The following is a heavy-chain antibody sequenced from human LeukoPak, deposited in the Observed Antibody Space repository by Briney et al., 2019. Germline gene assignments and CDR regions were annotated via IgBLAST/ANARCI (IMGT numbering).Heavy chain of an antibody. D-gene: IGHD6-6*01. J-gene: IGHJ4*02. CDR2: INPNSGGT. CDR3: ARVTTSRGAALYY. Sequence: ASVKVSCKASGYTFTGYYMHWVRQAPGQGLEWMGRINPNSGGTNYAQKFQGRVTTTRDTSISTAYMELSRLRSDDTAVYYCARVTTSRGAALYYWGQGTLVTVSS. V-gene: IGHV1-2*06. CDR1: GYTFTGYY.